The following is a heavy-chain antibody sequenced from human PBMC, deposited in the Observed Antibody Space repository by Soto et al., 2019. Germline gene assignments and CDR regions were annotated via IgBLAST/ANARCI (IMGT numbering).Heavy chain of an antibody. CDR1: GGSISSGGYS. D-gene: IGHD2-15*01. Sequence: QLQLQESGSGLVKPSQTLSLTCAVSGGSISSGGYSWSWIRQPPGKGLEWIGYIYHSGSTYYNPSLKCRVAQSVDRSKNQFSLKLSSVTAADTAVYYCARDLGCSGGSCYSGFDYWGQGTLVTVSS. CDR3: ARDLGCSGGSCYSGFDY. CDR2: IYHSGST. J-gene: IGHJ4*02. V-gene: IGHV4-30-2*01.